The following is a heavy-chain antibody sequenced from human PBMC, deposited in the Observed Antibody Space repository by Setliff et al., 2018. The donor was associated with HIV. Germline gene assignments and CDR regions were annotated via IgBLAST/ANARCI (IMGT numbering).Heavy chain of an antibody. V-gene: IGHV3-30*04. Sequence: PGGSLRLSCAASGFTFSSYAMQWVRQAPGKGLEWVAVISSDGSNESYADSVKGRFTISRDNSKNTLYLQMNSLGPEDTAVYYCARARTGVTMVRGAMSFWGQGTLVTVSS. D-gene: IGHD3-10*01. CDR1: GFTFSSYA. CDR2: ISSDGSNE. J-gene: IGHJ4*02. CDR3: ARARTGVTMVRGAMSF.